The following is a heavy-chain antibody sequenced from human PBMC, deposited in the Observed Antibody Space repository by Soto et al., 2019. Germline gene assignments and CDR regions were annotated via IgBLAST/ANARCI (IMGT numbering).Heavy chain of an antibody. CDR2: TYYRSKWFN. J-gene: IGHJ3*02. D-gene: IGHD2-2*01. CDR3: ARDLVIKAHDAFDI. CDR1: GDSVSSNSAA. V-gene: IGHV6-1*01. Sequence: SQTLSLTCAISGDSVSSNSAAWNWIRQSPSRGLEWLGRTYYRSKWFNDYALSVKGRITINPDTSKNQFSLQLNSVTPEDTAVYYCARDLVIKAHDAFDIWGQGTMVTVSS.